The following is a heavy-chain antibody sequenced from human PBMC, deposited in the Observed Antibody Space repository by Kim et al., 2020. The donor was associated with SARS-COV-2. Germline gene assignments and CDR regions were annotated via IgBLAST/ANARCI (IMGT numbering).Heavy chain of an antibody. D-gene: IGHD6-13*01. Sequence: GGSLRLSCAASGFIFSSYWMTWVRQAPGKGLEWVANIKPDGSETYCVDSVKGRFTVSRDNAKNSLSLQMNSLRVEDTAVYYCARTDFAAAGNYWGQGTL. CDR1: GFIFSSYW. J-gene: IGHJ4*02. V-gene: IGHV3-7*03. CDR3: ARTDFAAAGNY. CDR2: IKPDGSET.